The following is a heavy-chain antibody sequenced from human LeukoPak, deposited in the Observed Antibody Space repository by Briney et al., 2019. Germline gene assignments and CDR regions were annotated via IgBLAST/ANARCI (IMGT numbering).Heavy chain of an antibody. CDR3: ARSKVVAARSEPFDY. CDR1: CPSISSGGYY. D-gene: IGHD2-15*01. V-gene: IGHV4-31*03. Sequence: PSQTLSLTCTVSCPSISSGGYYWSWIREHPGKGLEWIGYIYYSGSTYYNPSLKSRVTISVDTSKNQFSLKLSSVTAADTAVYYCARSKVVAARSEPFDYWGQGTLVTVSS. CDR2: IYYSGST. J-gene: IGHJ4*02.